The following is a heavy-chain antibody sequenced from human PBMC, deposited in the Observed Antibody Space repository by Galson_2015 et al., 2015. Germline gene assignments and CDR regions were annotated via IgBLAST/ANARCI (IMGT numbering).Heavy chain of an antibody. J-gene: IGHJ3*02. CDR1: GFTFSSYS. D-gene: IGHD6-13*01. Sequence: SLRLSCAASGFTFSSYSMNWVRQAPGKGLEWVSYISSSSTTYYADSVKGRFTISRDNAKNSLYLQMNSLRDEGTAVYYCARDPRYSSSWTDAFDIWGQGTMVTVSS. V-gene: IGHV3-48*02. CDR2: ISSSSTT. CDR3: ARDPRYSSSWTDAFDI.